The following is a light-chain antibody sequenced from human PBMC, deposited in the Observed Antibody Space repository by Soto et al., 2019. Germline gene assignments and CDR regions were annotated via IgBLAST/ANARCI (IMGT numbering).Light chain of an antibody. J-gene: IGLJ1*01. CDR1: SSDVGSYNL. CDR2: EGS. Sequence: QSALTQPASVSGSPGQSITISCTGTSSDVGSYNLVSWYQQHPGKAPKLMIYEGSKRPSGVSNRFSGSKSGNTASLTISGLQAEDEAEYYRCSYAGSSTLVFGTGTKGTLL. CDR3: CSYAGSSTLV. V-gene: IGLV2-23*01.